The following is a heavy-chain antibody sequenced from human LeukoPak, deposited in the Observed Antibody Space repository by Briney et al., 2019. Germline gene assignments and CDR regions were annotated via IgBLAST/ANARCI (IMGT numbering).Heavy chain of an antibody. D-gene: IGHD1-1*01. V-gene: IGHV3-48*03. CDR3: AREWGTPWSYYYYGMGV. Sequence: GGSLRLSCAASGFTFSSYEMNWVRQAPGKGLEWVSYISSSGSTIYYADSVKGRFTISRDNAKNSLYLQMNSLRAEDTAVYYCAREWGTPWSYYYYGMGVWGQGTTVTVSS. J-gene: IGHJ6*02. CDR2: ISSSGSTI. CDR1: GFTFSSYE.